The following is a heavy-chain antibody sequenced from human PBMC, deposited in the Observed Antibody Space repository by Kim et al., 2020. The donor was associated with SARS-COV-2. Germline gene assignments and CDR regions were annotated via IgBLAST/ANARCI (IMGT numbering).Heavy chain of an antibody. D-gene: IGHD3-10*01. J-gene: IGHJ5*02. Sequence: GGSLRLSCAASGFTFSSYAMSWVRQAPGKGLEWVSAISGSGGSTYYADSVKGRFTISRDNSKNTLYLQMNSLRAEDTAVYYCAKSGLWFGELSNWFDPWGQGTLVTVSS. CDR3: AKSGLWFGELSNWFDP. CDR2: ISGSGGST. V-gene: IGHV3-23*01. CDR1: GFTFSSYA.